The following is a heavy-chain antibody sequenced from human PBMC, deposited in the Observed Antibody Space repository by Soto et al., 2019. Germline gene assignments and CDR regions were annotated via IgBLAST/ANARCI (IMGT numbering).Heavy chain of an antibody. D-gene: IGHD3-22*01. Sequence: GGSLGLARATCGFSLNSYAVTCVRQSPGKGLEWVSAISGSGGSTYYADSVKGRFTISRDNSKNTLYLQMNSLRAEDTAVYYCAKDSYYDSSGYPDYWGQGTLVTVSS. CDR2: ISGSGGST. V-gene: IGHV3-23*01. CDR3: AKDSYYDSSGYPDY. CDR1: GFSLNSYA. J-gene: IGHJ4*02.